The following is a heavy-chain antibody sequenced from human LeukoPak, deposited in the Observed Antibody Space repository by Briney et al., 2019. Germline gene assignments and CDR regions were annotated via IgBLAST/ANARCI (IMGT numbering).Heavy chain of an antibody. CDR3: ARLSDYDFWSGYFDY. CDR2: IYYSGST. J-gene: IGHJ4*02. CDR1: GGSISSYY. D-gene: IGHD3-3*01. V-gene: IGHV4-59*01. Sequence: ASETLSLTCTVSGGSISSYYWSWIRQPPGKGLEWIGYIYYSGSTNYNPCLKSRVTISVDTSKNQFSLKLSSVTAADTAVYYCARLSDYDFWSGYFDYWGQGPLVTVSS.